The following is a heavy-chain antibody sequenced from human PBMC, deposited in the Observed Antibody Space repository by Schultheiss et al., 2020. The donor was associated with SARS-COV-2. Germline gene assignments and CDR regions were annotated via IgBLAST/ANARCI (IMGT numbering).Heavy chain of an antibody. J-gene: IGHJ4*02. D-gene: IGHD6-19*01. CDR3: ARVIAVAGLDY. V-gene: IGHV4-34*01. Sequence: SETLSLTCTVSGGSISSYYWSWIRQPPGKGLEWIGEINHSGSTNYNPSLKSRVTISVDTSKNQFSLKLSSVTAADTAVYYCARVIAVAGLDYWGQGTLVTVSS. CDR2: INHSGST. CDR1: GGSISSYY.